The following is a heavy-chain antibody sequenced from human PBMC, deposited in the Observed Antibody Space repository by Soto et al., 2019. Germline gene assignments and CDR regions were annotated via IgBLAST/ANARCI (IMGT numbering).Heavy chain of an antibody. D-gene: IGHD3-22*01. Sequence: GGSLRLSCAASGFTFSSYAMSWVRQAPGKGLEWVSAISGSGGSTYYADSVKGRFTISRDNSKNTLYLQMNSLRAEDTAVYYCAKNQGRTITMIVVALDYWGQGTLVTVSS. CDR1: GFTFSSYA. V-gene: IGHV3-23*01. CDR3: AKNQGRTITMIVVALDY. CDR2: ISGSGGST. J-gene: IGHJ4*02.